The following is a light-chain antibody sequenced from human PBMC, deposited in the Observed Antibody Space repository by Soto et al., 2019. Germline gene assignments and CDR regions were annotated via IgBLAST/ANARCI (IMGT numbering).Light chain of an antibody. CDR3: QQYNSYKT. J-gene: IGKJ1*01. Sequence: DILMTSFPSILSASVGDRVTITCRASQSISSWLAWYQQKPGKAPKLLIYDASSLESGVPSRFSGSGSGTEFTLTISSLQPDDFATYYCQQYNSYKTFGQGTKVDIK. CDR2: DAS. CDR1: QSISSW. V-gene: IGKV1-5*01.